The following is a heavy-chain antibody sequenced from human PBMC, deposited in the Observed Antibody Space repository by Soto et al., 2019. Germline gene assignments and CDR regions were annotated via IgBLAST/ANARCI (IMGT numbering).Heavy chain of an antibody. J-gene: IGHJ4*02. V-gene: IGHV3-30-3*01. Sequence: QVQLVESGGGVVQPGRSLRLSCAASGFTFSSYAMHWVRQAPGKGLECVAVISYDGSNKYYADSGKGRFTISRDNSKNTLDLQMNSLRAEDTAVYYCARAYEGDYFDYWGQGTLVTVSS. CDR3: ARAYEGDYFDY. D-gene: IGHD3-16*01. CDR2: ISYDGSNK. CDR1: GFTFSSYA.